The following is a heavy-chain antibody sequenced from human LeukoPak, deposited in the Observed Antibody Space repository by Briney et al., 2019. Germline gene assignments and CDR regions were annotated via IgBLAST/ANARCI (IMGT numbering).Heavy chain of an antibody. CDR1: SGSISSSSYY. J-gene: IGHJ4*02. CDR3: ARLNSVVRGVTKKYFFDY. D-gene: IGHD3-10*01. Sequence: SETPSLTCTVSSGSISSSSYYWGWIRQPPGKGLEWTGNIYYSGSTFYNPSLKSRVTMSLDTSKNQVSLKLNSVTAADTAVYYCARLNSVVRGVTKKYFFDYWGQGTLVTVSS. CDR2: IYYSGST. V-gene: IGHV4-39*01.